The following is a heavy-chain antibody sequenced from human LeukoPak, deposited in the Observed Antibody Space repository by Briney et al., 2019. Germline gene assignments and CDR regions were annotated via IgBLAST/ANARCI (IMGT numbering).Heavy chain of an antibody. CDR1: GGTFSSYA. CDR2: IIPIFGTA. J-gene: IGHJ4*02. V-gene: IGHV1-69*05. CDR3: ARVSLLYATFFDY. Sequence: SVKVSCKASGGTFSSYAISWVRQAPGQGLEWMGGIIPIFGTANYAQKFQGRVTITTDESTSTAYMELSSLRSEDTAVYYCARVSLLYATFFDYWGQGTLVTVSS. D-gene: IGHD2-2*02.